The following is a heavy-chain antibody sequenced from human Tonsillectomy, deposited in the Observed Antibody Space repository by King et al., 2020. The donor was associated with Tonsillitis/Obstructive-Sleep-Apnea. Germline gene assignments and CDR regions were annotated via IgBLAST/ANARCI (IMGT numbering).Heavy chain of an antibody. V-gene: IGHV3-30*04. CDR1: GFTFSSYP. CDR3: ARANWNYGVYYYAMDV. Sequence: QVQLVESGGGVVQPGRSLRLSCAASGFTFSSYPMHWVRQAPGKGLEWVAIISYDGSDKYYADSVKGRFTISRDNSKDTLYLQMNSLRAEDTAVYYCARANWNYGVYYYAMDVWGQGTTVTVSS. J-gene: IGHJ6*02. CDR2: ISYDGSDK. D-gene: IGHD1-7*01.